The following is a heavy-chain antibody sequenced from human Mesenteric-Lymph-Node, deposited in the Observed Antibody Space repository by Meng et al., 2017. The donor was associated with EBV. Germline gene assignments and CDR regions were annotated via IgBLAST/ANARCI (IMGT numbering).Heavy chain of an antibody. D-gene: IGHD3-10*01. CDR2: IYWDDDR. J-gene: IGHJ4*02. CDR3: AHGTFYYGSGTYFGKTDFDY. CDR1: GFXXXASGVS. V-gene: IGHV2-5*02. Sequence: QITLKESGPTLVKPXXTLTLTCTFSGFXXXASGVSVGWFRQPPGKALECLTLIYWDDDRRYSPSLKSRLTITKDTSKNQVVLTMTNMDPVDTATYYCAHGTFYYGSGTYFGKTDFDYWGQGTLVTVSS.